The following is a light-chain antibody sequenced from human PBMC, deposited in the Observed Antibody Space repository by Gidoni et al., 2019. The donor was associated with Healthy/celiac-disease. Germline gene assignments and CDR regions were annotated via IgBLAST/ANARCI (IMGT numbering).Light chain of an antibody. CDR3: QQYDNLPLT. J-gene: IGKJ4*01. CDR1: QDISNY. Sequence: DIQMTQSPSSLSASVGDRVTITCQASQDISNYLNWYQQKPEKAPKLLIYDASNVETGVPSRFSRSGSGTDFTFTISSLQPEDIATYYCQQYDNLPLTFGGGTKVEIK. V-gene: IGKV1-33*01. CDR2: DAS.